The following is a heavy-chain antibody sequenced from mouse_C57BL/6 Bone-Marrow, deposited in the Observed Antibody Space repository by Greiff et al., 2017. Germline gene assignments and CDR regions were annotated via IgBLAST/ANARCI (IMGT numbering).Heavy chain of an antibody. D-gene: IGHD1-1*01. CDR1: GFNIKDDY. CDR2: IDPENGDT. J-gene: IGHJ1*03. V-gene: IGHV14-4*01. CDR3: TTSGSSPCFDV. Sequence: VQLQQSGAELVRPGASVKLSCTASGFNIKDDYMHWVKQRPEQGLEWIGWIDPENGDTEYASKFQGKATITAATSSNTAYLQLSSLTSEDTAVYYCTTSGSSPCFDVWGTGTTITVSA.